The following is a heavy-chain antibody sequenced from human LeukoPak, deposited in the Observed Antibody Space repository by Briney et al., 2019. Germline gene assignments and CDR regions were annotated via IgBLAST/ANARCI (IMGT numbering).Heavy chain of an antibody. Sequence: PGGSPRLSCAASGFTFSSYSMNWVRQAPGKGLEWVSSISSSSSYIYYADSVKGRYTISRDNAKNSLYLQMNSLRAEDTAVYYCARDTDSSGYYPRGIDYWGQGTLVTVSS. J-gene: IGHJ4*02. CDR1: GFTFSSYS. D-gene: IGHD3-22*01. V-gene: IGHV3-21*01. CDR2: ISSSSSYI. CDR3: ARDTDSSGYYPRGIDY.